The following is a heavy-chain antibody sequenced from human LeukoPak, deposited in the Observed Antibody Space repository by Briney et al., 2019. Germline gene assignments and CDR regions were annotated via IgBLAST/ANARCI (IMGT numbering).Heavy chain of an antibody. V-gene: IGHV1-46*01. CDR1: GYTFTSYY. CDR3: ARSSHNNGYDYVKDY. Sequence: GASVKVSCKASGYTFTSYYMHWVRQAPGQGLEWMGIINPSGGSTSYAQKFQGRVTITADKSTSTAYMELSSLRSEDTAVYYCARSSHNNGYDYVKDYWGQGTLVTVSS. J-gene: IGHJ4*02. CDR2: INPSGGST. D-gene: IGHD5-12*01.